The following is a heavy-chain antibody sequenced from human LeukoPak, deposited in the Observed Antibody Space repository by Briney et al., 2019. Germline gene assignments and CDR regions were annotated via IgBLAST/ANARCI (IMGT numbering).Heavy chain of an antibody. CDR2: INHSGST. J-gene: IGHJ4*02. CDR1: GGSFSGYY. V-gene: IGHV4-34*01. D-gene: IGHD5-12*01. Sequence: SETLSLTCAVYGGSFSGYYWSWIRQPPGKGLEWIGEINHSGSTNYNPSLKSRVTISVDTSKNQFSLKLSSVTAADTAVYYCASGGYSGYSIKRYSDYWGQGTLVTVSS. CDR3: ASGGYSGYSIKRYSDY.